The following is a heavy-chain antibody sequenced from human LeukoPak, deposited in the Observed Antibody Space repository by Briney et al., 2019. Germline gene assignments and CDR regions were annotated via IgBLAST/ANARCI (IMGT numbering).Heavy chain of an antibody. Sequence: GGSLRLSCAASRFTFSDYWMTWVRQAPGQGLEWVANINKDENQKQYVDSVKGRFTISGDNAKNSMYLQLNSLRAEDTGVYYCVRNRGWYALDMWGQGTMVTVSS. CDR3: VRNRGWYALDM. CDR2: INKDENQK. D-gene: IGHD6-19*01. V-gene: IGHV3-7*01. J-gene: IGHJ3*02. CDR1: RFTFSDYW.